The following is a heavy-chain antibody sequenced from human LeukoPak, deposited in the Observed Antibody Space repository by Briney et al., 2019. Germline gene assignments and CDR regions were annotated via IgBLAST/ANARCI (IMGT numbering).Heavy chain of an antibody. CDR3: ARDLYSSSWHGWFDP. J-gene: IGHJ5*02. D-gene: IGHD6-13*01. CDR1: GGSISSYY. V-gene: IGHV4-59*01. Sequence: PSETLSLTCTVSGGSISSYYWSWIRQPPGKGLEWIGYIYYSGSTNYNPSLKSRVTISVDTSKNQFSLKLSSVTAADTAVYYCARDLYSSSWHGWFDPWGQGTLVTVSS. CDR2: IYYSGST.